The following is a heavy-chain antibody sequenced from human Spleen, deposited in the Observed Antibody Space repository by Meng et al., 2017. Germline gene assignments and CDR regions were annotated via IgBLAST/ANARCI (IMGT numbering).Heavy chain of an antibody. V-gene: IGHV1-3*01. D-gene: IGHD4-23*01. CDR3: ARDPSPDGGTLLLVD. CDR1: GYTFTSYA. J-gene: IGHJ4*02. Sequence: ASVKVSCKASGYTFTSYAMHWVRQAPGQRLEWMGWINAGNGNTKYSQKFQGRVTITRDTSASTAYMELSSLRSEDTDVYYCARDPSPDGGTLLLVDLGQGTLVTVSS. CDR2: INAGNGNT.